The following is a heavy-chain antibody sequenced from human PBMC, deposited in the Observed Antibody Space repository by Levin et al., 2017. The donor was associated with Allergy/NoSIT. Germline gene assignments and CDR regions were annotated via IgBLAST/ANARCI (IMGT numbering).Heavy chain of an antibody. V-gene: IGHV1-2*06. CDR1: GYTFTGYY. CDR3: AKDFWRGFDS. D-gene: IGHD3-3*01. CDR2: INPDRGST. J-gene: IGHJ4*02. Sequence: ASVKVSCKTSGYTFTGYYLHWVRQAPGQGLEWMGRINPDRGSTYYAQKLQGRISITRDTSIHTAYLVLRSLTSDDTAVSFCAKDFWRGFDSWGQGTQVTVAS.